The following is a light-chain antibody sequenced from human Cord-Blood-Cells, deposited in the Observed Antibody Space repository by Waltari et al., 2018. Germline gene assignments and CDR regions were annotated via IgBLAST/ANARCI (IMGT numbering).Light chain of an antibody. CDR3: CSYAGSYTFV. CDR2: DVS. V-gene: IGLV2-11*01. CDR1: SSDVGGYNY. Sequence: QSALTQPRSVSGSPAQSVPLSCTGNSSDVGGYNYVSWYQQHPLKAPKLMIYDVSKRPSGVPDRFSGSKSGNPASLTISVLQAEDEADYYCCSYAGSYTFVFGGGTKLTVL. J-gene: IGLJ2*01.